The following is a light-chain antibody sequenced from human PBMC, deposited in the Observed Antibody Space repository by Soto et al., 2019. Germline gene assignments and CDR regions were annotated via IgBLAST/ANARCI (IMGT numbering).Light chain of an antibody. J-gene: IGLJ2*01. CDR1: SSDIGGYNY. CDR3: RSYTSSTTVI. V-gene: IGLV2-14*01. CDR2: EVT. Sequence: QPVLAQPASVSGSPGQSITISCTGTSSDIGGYNYLSWYQQHPGKAPKLMLYEVTNRPSGVSNRFSGSKSGNTASLTISGLQADDEADYYCRSYTSSTTVIFVGGTKVTVL.